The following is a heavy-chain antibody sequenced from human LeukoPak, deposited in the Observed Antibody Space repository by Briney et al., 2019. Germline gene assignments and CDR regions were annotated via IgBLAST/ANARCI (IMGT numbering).Heavy chain of an antibody. V-gene: IGHV4-59*10. Sequence: SETLSLTCAVYGGSFSGYYWSWIRQPAGKGLEWIGRIYTSGSTNYNPSLKSRVTMSVDTSKNQFSLKLSSVTAADTAVYYCARVSLVRGAPDYYFDYWGQGTLVTVSS. J-gene: IGHJ4*02. CDR3: ARVSLVRGAPDYYFDY. CDR2: IYTSGST. D-gene: IGHD3-10*01. CDR1: GGSFSGYY.